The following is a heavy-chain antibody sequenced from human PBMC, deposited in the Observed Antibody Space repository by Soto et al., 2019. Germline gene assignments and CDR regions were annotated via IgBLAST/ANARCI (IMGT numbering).Heavy chain of an antibody. CDR1: GYTFTNYV. J-gene: IGHJ3*02. CDR2: IIAAIGIA. V-gene: IGHV1-3*01. D-gene: IGHD2-2*01. Sequence: ASVKVSCKASGYTFTNYVMYWVRQAPGQSLEWMGWIIAAIGIANYSQKFQDRVTITADKSTSTAYMELSSLRSEDTAVYYCARVYCSSTSCFRPNAFDIWGQGTMVTVSS. CDR3: ARVYCSSTSCFRPNAFDI.